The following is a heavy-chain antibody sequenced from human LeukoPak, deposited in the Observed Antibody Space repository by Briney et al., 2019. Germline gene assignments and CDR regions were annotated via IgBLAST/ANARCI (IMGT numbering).Heavy chain of an antibody. CDR1: GYTFTSYY. V-gene: IGHV1-46*03. J-gene: IGHJ2*01. CDR3: ARDRPGIGYFDL. CDR2: INPSGGST. D-gene: IGHD1-14*01. Sequence: GASVKVSCKASGYTFTSYYMHWVRQAPGQGLEWMGIINPSGGSTRYAQKFQGRVTMTRDTSTSTVYMELSSLRSEDTAVYYCARDRPGIGYFDLWGRGTLVTVSS.